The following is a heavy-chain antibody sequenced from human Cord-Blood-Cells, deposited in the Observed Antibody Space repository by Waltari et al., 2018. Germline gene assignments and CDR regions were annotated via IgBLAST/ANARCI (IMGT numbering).Heavy chain of an antibody. J-gene: IGHJ4*02. CDR2: INHSGST. D-gene: IGHD3-22*01. CDR1: GGSFSGYY. Sequence: QVQLQQWGAGLLKPSETLSLTSAVSGGSFSGYYWSWIRQPPGQGLEWIGEINHSGSTNYNPSLKSRVTISVDTSKNQFSLKLSSVTAADTAVYYCARVGYYDSSGYHGDYWGQGTLVTVSS. V-gene: IGHV4-34*01. CDR3: ARVGYYDSSGYHGDY.